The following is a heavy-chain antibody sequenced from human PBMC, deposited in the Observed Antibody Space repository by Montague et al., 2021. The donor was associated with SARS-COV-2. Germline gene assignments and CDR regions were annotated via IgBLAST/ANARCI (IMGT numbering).Heavy chain of an antibody. CDR1: GASISSSY. Sequence: SETLSLTCSVSGASISSSYWGWIRQTAGKGLEWIGRIDTGGSPKYNPSLKSRVTISVDTSKKQFSLKLSSVTAADTAVYYCARGMYGLTETTDAFDIWGQGIMVSVSS. CDR3: ARGMYGLTETTDAFDI. CDR2: IDTGGSP. V-gene: IGHV4-4*07. J-gene: IGHJ3*02. D-gene: IGHD1-14*01.